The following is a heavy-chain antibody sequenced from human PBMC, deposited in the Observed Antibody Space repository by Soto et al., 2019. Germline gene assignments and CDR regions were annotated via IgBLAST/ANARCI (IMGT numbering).Heavy chain of an antibody. D-gene: IGHD2-2*01. V-gene: IGHV3-33*01. CDR1: GFTFSSYG. J-gene: IGHJ6*03. CDR3: ARGYCSSTSCPHYYYYYYMDV. Sequence: QVQLVESGGGVVQPGRSLRLSCAASGFTFSSYGMHWVRQAPGKGLEWVAVIWYDGSNKYYADSVKGRFTISRDNSKNTLYLQMKSLRAEDTAVYYCARGYCSSTSCPHYYYYYYMDVWGKGTTVTVSS. CDR2: IWYDGSNK.